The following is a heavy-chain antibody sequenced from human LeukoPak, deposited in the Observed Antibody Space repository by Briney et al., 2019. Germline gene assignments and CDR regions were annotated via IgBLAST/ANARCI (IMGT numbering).Heavy chain of an antibody. D-gene: IGHD3-3*01. CDR3: ARDGVVTMELDY. V-gene: IGHV4-34*01. CDR2: INHSGST. CDR1: GGSFSGYY. Sequence: SETLSLTCAVYGGSFSGYYWSWIRQPPGKGLEWIGEINHSGSTNYNPSLKSRVTISLDTSKNQFSLNLGSVTAADTAVYYCARDGVVTMELDYWGQGTLVTVSS. J-gene: IGHJ4*02.